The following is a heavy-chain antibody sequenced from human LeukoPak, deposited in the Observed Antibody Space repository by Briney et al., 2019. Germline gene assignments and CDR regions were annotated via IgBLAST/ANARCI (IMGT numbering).Heavy chain of an antibody. J-gene: IGHJ6*03. CDR2: IYYSGST. CDR3: TREDYDILTGYYLVGMMGGVPDYYMDV. V-gene: IGHV4-39*07. Sequence: SETLSLTCTVSGGSISSSSYYWGWIRQPPGKGLEWIGSIYYSGSTYYNPSLKSRVTISVDTSKNQFSLKLSSVTAADTAVYYCTREDYDILTGYYLVGMMGGVPDYYMDVWGKGTTVTVSS. CDR1: GGSISSSSYY. D-gene: IGHD3-9*01.